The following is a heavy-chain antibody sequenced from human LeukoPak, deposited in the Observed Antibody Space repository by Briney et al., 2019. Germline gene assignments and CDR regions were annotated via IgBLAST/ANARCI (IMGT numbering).Heavy chain of an antibody. V-gene: IGHV3-21*01. D-gene: IGHD3-10*02. CDR1: GFTFSSYS. CDR3: AELGITMIGGV. CDR2: ISSSSSYI. J-gene: IGHJ6*04. Sequence: GGSLRLSCAASGFTFSSYSMNWVRQAPGKGLEWVSSISSSSSYIYYADSVKGRFTISRDNAKNSLYLQMNSLRAEDAAVYYCAELGITMIGGVWGKGTTVTISS.